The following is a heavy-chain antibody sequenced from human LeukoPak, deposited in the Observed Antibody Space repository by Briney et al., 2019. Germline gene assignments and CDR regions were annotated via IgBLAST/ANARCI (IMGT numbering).Heavy chain of an antibody. J-gene: IGHJ4*02. Sequence: GGSLKLSCAASGFTFNDFAMSWVRQAPGEGLEWVSSLSGSGRNIYYAGSVKGRFTISRDNSKNTLYLQIDSLGAEYTALYYWAKDGGGWYTTGWYYFDYWGQGILVTVSS. CDR3: AKDGGGWYTTGWYYFDY. D-gene: IGHD6-19*01. CDR1: GFTFNDFA. V-gene: IGHV3-23*01. CDR2: LSGSGRNI.